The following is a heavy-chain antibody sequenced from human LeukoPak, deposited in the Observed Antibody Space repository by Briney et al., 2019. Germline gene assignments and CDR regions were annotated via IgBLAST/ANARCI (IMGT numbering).Heavy chain of an antibody. Sequence: SETLSLTCAVYGGSFSGYYWSWIRQPPGKGLEWIGEINHSGSTNYNPSLKSRVTMSVDTSKNQFSLKLSSVTVADTAVYYCARDRYYYDSSGFYYFDYWAREPWSPSPQ. CDR3: ARDRYYYDSSGFYYFDY. CDR1: GGSFSGYY. D-gene: IGHD3-22*01. J-gene: IGHJ4*02. V-gene: IGHV4-34*01. CDR2: INHSGST.